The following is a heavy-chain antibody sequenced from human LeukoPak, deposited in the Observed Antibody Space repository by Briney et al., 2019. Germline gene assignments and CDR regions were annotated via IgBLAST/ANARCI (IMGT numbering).Heavy chain of an antibody. J-gene: IGHJ4*02. Sequence: GGSLRLSCAASGFTFSSHRMHWVRQAPGKGLEWVAVISYDGSNKYYADSVKGRFTISRDNSKNTLYLQMNSLRAEDTAVYYCAKDIGISPHDYWGQGTLVTVSS. CDR2: ISYDGSNK. D-gene: IGHD2-15*01. V-gene: IGHV3-30*18. CDR3: AKDIGISPHDY. CDR1: GFTFSSHR.